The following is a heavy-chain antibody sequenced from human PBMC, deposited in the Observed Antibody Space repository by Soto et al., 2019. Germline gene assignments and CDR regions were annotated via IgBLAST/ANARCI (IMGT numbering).Heavy chain of an antibody. CDR3: ARGPRITIFGVAPRGWFDP. V-gene: IGHV1-2*02. D-gene: IGHD3-3*01. Sequence: ASVKVSCKASGYTFTSYGISWVRQAPGQGLEWMGWINANSGNTNYAQKFQGGVTMTRDTSISTAYMELSRLRSDDTAVYYCARGPRITIFGVAPRGWFDPWGQGTLVTVSS. CDR2: INANSGNT. J-gene: IGHJ5*02. CDR1: GYTFTSYG.